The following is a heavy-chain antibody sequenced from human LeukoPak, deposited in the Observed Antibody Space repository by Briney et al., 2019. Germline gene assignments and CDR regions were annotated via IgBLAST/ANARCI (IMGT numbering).Heavy chain of an antibody. J-gene: IGHJ3*02. CDR2: ISSSSSYI. CDR3: ARANPVYYYDSSGSNDAFGI. V-gene: IGHV3-21*01. Sequence: PGGSLRLSCAASGFTFSSYSMNWVRQAPGKGLEWVSSISSSSSYIYYADSVKGRFTISRDNAKNLLYLQMNSLRAEDTAVYYCARANPVYYYDSSGSNDAFGIWGQGTMVTVSS. CDR1: GFTFSSYS. D-gene: IGHD3-22*01.